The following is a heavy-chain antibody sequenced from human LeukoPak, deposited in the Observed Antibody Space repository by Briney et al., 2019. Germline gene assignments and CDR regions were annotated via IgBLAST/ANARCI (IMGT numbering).Heavy chain of an antibody. CDR2: INPSGGST. Sequence: GSSVKVPCKASGYTLTSYYMHWVRQAPGQGLEWMGIINPSGGSTSYAQKFQGRVTMTRDTSTSTVYMELSSLRSEDTAVYYCARPAHRLVRWGFDPWGQGTLVTVSS. CDR1: GYTLTSYY. J-gene: IGHJ5*02. D-gene: IGHD3-9*01. CDR3: ARPAHRLVRWGFDP. V-gene: IGHV1-46*01.